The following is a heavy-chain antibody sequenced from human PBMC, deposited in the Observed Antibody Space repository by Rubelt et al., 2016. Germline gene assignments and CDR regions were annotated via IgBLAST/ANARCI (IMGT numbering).Heavy chain of an antibody. V-gene: IGHV4-4*02. CDR2: IYHSGST. CDR1: GGSISSSNW. Sequence: GTLSLTCAVSGGSISSSNWWSWVRQPPGKGLEWIGEIYHSGSTNYNPSLKSRVTISVDKSKNQFSLKLSSVTAADTAVYYCARGPELGVPAAMQNWFDPWGQGTLVTVSS. CDR3: ARGPELGVPAAMQNWFDP. J-gene: IGHJ5*02. D-gene: IGHD2-2*01.